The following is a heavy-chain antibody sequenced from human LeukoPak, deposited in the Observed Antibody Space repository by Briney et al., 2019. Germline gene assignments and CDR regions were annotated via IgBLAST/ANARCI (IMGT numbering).Heavy chain of an antibody. CDR2: IYYSGST. V-gene: IGHV4-39*07. Sequence: SETLSLTCTVSGGSISSSSYYWGWIRQPPGKGLEWIGSIYYSGSTNYNPSLKSRVTMSVDTSKNQFSLKLSSVTAADTAVYYCARGMVGRGTTGTFGIWGQGTMVTVSS. J-gene: IGHJ3*02. CDR3: ARGMVGRGTTGTFGI. CDR1: GGSISSSSYY. D-gene: IGHD1-1*01.